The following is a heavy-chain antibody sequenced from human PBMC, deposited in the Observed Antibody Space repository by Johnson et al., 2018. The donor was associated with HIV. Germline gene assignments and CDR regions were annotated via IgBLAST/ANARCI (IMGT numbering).Heavy chain of an antibody. V-gene: IGHV3-7*05. CDR2: IKQDGSEK. D-gene: IGHD4-23*01. J-gene: IGHJ3*02. CDR3: ARAPRWFNVFDI. Sequence: EVHLVESGGGLVQPGGSLRLSCPASGFTFSSYWMNWVRQAPGKGLEWVANIKQDGSEKYSVDFVKGRLTISRDNAKNSLYLQRNSLSAEDTAVYYCARAPRWFNVFDIWGQGTMVTVSS. CDR1: GFTFSSYW.